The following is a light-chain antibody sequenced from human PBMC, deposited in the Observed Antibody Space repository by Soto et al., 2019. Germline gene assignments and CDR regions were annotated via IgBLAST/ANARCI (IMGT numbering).Light chain of an antibody. V-gene: IGKV3-11*01. Sequence: EIVLTQSPATLSLSPGERATLSCRASQSVSSYLAWYQQKPGQAPRLLIYDASNRAPGIPARFSGSGSGTDFTLTISSLEPEDVAVDYCQQRSNWPPYTFGQGTKLEIK. CDR3: QQRSNWPPYT. J-gene: IGKJ2*01. CDR2: DAS. CDR1: QSVSSY.